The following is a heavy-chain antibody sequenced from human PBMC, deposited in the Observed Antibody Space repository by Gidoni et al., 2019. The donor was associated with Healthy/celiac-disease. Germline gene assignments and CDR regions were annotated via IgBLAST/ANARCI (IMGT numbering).Heavy chain of an antibody. Sequence: EGQRVASGGGLVQPGGSLKLSCAASGVTFLGSATHWGRQASGKGLEWVGRIRSKANSYATADSASVKGMFTISRDDSKNTAYLQMNSLTTEDTAVYYCTRLGFGGVNRVAYWGQGTLVTVSS. J-gene: IGHJ4*02. D-gene: IGHD3-16*01. V-gene: IGHV3-73*01. CDR3: TRLGFGGVNRVAY. CDR2: IRSKANSYAT. CDR1: GVTFLGSA.